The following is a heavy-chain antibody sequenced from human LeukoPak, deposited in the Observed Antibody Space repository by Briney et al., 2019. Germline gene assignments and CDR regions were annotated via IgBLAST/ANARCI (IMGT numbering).Heavy chain of an antibody. Sequence: SVKVSCKASGGTFSSYAISWVRQAPGQGLEWMGRIIPILGIANYAQKFQGRVTITADKSTSTAYMELSSLRSKDTAVYYCARDPYDSSGYRLDAFDIWGQGTMVTVSS. CDR1: GGTFSSYA. CDR3: ARDPYDSSGYRLDAFDI. D-gene: IGHD3-22*01. CDR2: IIPILGIA. J-gene: IGHJ3*02. V-gene: IGHV1-69*04.